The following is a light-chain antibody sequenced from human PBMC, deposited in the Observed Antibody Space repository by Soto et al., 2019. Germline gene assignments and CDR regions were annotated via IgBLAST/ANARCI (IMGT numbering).Light chain of an antibody. CDR2: ENN. Sequence: SVLTQPPSVSAAPGQKVTISCSGSSSDIGRNYVSWYQHLPGTAPKLLIYENNKRPSGIPDRLSGSKSGSSATLGITGLQTGDEADYYCGTWDSSLTTYAFGPGTKVTVL. CDR3: GTWDSSLTTYA. J-gene: IGLJ1*01. CDR1: SSDIGRNY. V-gene: IGLV1-51*02.